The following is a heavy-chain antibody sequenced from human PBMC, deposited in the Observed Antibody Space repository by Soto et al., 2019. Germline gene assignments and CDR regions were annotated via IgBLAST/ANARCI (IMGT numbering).Heavy chain of an antibody. D-gene: IGHD3-3*02. CDR1: VYSVTNGYY. CDR2: IYHSGNT. CDR3: ARVKLAGRGSFHD. Sequence: PSESLSITCAVYVYSVTNGYYWGWIRQPPGKGLEWVGSIYHSGNTYYNPSLKSRVTLSIDTSKNQFSLKLRSVTAADTAMYYCARVKLAGRGSFHDWGQGTLVTVSS. V-gene: IGHV4-38-2*01. J-gene: IGHJ4*02.